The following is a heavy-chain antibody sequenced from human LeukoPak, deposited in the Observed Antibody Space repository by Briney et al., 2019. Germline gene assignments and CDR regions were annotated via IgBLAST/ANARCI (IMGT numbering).Heavy chain of an antibody. CDR1: GFTFSSYG. D-gene: IGHD1-26*01. Sequence: GGSLRLSCAASGFTFSSYGMHWVRQAPGKGLEWVAFIRYDGSNKYYADSVKGRFTISRDNSKNTLYLQMNSLRAEDTAVYYCAKVSPLGSYYYGGFDYWGQRTLVTVSS. V-gene: IGHV3-30*02. J-gene: IGHJ4*02. CDR3: AKVSPLGSYYYGGFDY. CDR2: IRYDGSNK.